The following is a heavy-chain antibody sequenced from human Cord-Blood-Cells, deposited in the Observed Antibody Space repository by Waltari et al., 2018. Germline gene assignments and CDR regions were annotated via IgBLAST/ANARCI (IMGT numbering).Heavy chain of an antibody. Sequence: QVQLQESGPGLVKPSETLSLTCTVSGGPISSYYWSWIRQPPGKGLAWIGYIYYSGTTNYNPSLKSRVTISVDTSKNQFSLKLSSVTAADTAVYYCARGGLLDYWGQGTLVTVSS. V-gene: IGHV4-59*08. CDR1: GGPISSYY. CDR3: ARGGLLDY. J-gene: IGHJ4*02. D-gene: IGHD2-21*02. CDR2: IYYSGTT.